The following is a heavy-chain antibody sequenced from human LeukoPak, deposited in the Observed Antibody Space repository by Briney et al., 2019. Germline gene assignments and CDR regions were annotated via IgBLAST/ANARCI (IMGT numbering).Heavy chain of an antibody. J-gene: IGHJ6*03. D-gene: IGHD3-16*01. CDR1: GVSISSYY. Sequence: SSETLSLTCTVSGVSISSYYWSWIRQPPGKGLEWIGYIYYSGSTNYNPSLKSRVTISVDTSKNQFSLKLSSVTAADTAVYYCALGGATGYYMDVWGKGTTVTISS. V-gene: IGHV4-59*01. CDR2: IYYSGST. CDR3: ALGGATGYYMDV.